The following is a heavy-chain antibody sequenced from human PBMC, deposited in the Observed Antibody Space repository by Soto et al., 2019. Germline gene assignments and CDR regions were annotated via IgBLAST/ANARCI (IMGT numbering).Heavy chain of an antibody. Sequence: ASVKVSCKASAYTFTSSGISCGIQAPGQGLERMGWISAYNGNTNYAQKLQGRVTMTTDTSTSTAYMELRSLRSDDTAVYYCARGFCSGGSCYRSYYYYMDVWGKGTTVTVSS. J-gene: IGHJ6*03. D-gene: IGHD2-15*01. V-gene: IGHV1-18*01. CDR3: ARGFCSGGSCYRSYYYYMDV. CDR2: ISAYNGNT. CDR1: AYTFTSSG.